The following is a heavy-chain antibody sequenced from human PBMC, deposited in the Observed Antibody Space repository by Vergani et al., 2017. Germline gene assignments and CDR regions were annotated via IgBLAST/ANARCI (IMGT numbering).Heavy chain of an antibody. CDR3: ARQRGAYRGFDY. D-gene: IGHD3-10*01. V-gene: IGHV4-39*01. J-gene: IGHJ4*02. CDR2: IYYSGST. CDR1: GCSISSSSYY. Sequence: QVQLQESGPGLVKPSETLSLTCTVSGCSISSSSYYWGWIRQPPGKGLEWIGSIYYSGSTYYNTSLKSRVTISVDTSKNQFSLKLSSVAAADTAVYYCARQRGAYRGFDYWGQGTLVTVSS.